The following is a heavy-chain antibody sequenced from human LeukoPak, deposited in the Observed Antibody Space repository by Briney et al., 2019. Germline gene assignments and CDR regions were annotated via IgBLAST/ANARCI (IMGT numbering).Heavy chain of an antibody. V-gene: IGHV3-53*01. J-gene: IGHJ3*02. CDR2: TYTGGNS. CDR3: ARGGRGSAAVVAPRSFDI. Sequence: GGSLRLSCAASGFTVSSIHMVWVRQAPGKGLEWVSVTYTGGNSYYADSVKGRFIISRDISKSTLYLQMNSLRAEDSALYYCARGGRGSAAVVAPRSFDIWGQGTMVTVSS. CDR1: GFTVSSIH. D-gene: IGHD3-22*01.